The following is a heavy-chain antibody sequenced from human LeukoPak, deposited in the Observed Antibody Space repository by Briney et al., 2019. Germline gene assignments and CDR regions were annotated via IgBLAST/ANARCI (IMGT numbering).Heavy chain of an antibody. CDR2: IYYSGST. V-gene: IGHV4-30-4*01. CDR1: GGSISSGDYY. D-gene: IGHD2-21*02. Sequence: SQTLSLTCTVSGGSISSGDYYWSWIRQPPGKGLEWIGYIYYSGSTYYNPSLKSRVTISGDTSKNQFSLKLSSVTAADTAVYYCARRRRGDSDWYFDLWGRGTLVTVSS. CDR3: ARRRRGDSDWYFDL. J-gene: IGHJ2*01.